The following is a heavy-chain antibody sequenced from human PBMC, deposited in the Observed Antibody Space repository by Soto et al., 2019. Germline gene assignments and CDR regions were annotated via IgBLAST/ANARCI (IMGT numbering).Heavy chain of an antibody. J-gene: IGHJ6*02. D-gene: IGHD3-10*01. CDR2: ISYDGSNK. CDR1: GFTFSSYG. V-gene: IGHV3-30*18. Sequence: AGGSLRLSCAASGFTFSSYGMHWVRQAPGKGLEWVAVISYDGSNKYYADSVKGRFTISRDNSKNTLYLQMNSLRAEDTAVYYCAKAPYYYGSGSYYNDGYYYGMDVWGQGTTVTVSS. CDR3: AKAPYYYGSGSYYNDGYYYGMDV.